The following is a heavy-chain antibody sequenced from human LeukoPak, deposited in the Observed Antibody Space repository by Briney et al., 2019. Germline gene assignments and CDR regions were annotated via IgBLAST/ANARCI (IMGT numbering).Heavy chain of an antibody. Sequence: GGSLRLSCAASGFTVSGNYMSWVRQAPGKGLEWVSVIYSGGSIYYADSVKGRLTISRHNSKNTLYLQMNSLRAEDTAVHYCASGSKFDYWGQGTLVTVSS. CDR3: ASGSKFDY. CDR1: GFTVSGNY. J-gene: IGHJ4*02. V-gene: IGHV3-53*04. CDR2: IYSGGSI. D-gene: IGHD5/OR15-5a*01.